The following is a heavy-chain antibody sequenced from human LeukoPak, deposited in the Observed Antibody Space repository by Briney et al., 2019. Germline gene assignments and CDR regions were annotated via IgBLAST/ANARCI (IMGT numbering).Heavy chain of an antibody. Sequence: GGSLRLSCAVSGFTFSTYAMTRVRQAPGTGLEWVSSISASGATTDYADSVKGRFAISRDNSKIRLFLHMNSLRAYDTAVHHCVKDRETYYDPGGYYCIWLERWGLGTLVTVSS. J-gene: IGHJ5*02. V-gene: IGHV3-23*01. CDR1: GFTFSTYA. CDR3: VKDRETYYDPGGYYCIWLER. CDR2: ISASGATT. D-gene: IGHD3-22*01.